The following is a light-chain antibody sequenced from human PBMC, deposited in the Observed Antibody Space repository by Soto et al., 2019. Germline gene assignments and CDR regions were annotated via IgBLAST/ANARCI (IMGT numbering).Light chain of an antibody. CDR2: GAS. J-gene: IGKJ4*01. CDR3: QQYGSPQLT. CDR1: QSVSSSY. V-gene: IGKV3-20*01. Sequence: MGLTQSPGTLSWSPGERATLSCRASQSVSSSYLAWYQRKPGQAPRLLIYGASGRATGIPDRFSGSGSGTDFTLTISRLEPGDFAVYYCQQYGSPQLTFGGGTKVDIK.